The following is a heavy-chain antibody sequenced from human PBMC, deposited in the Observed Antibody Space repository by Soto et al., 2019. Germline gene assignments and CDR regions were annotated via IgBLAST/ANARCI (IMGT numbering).Heavy chain of an antibody. CDR1: GGSISSSSYY. CDR2: IYYSGST. CDR3: AIFGSGSYYYYMDV. V-gene: IGHV4-39*01. J-gene: IGHJ6*03. Sequence: SETLSLTCTVSGGSISSSSYYWGWIRQPPGKGLEWIGSIYYSGSTYYNPSLKSRVTISVDTSKNQFSLKLSSVTAADTAVYYCAIFGSGSYYYYMDVWGKGTTVTVSS. D-gene: IGHD3-10*01.